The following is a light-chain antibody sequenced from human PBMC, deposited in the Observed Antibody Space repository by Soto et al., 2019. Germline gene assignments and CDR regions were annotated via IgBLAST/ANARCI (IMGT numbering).Light chain of an antibody. V-gene: IGKV3-20*01. CDR2: GTS. Sequence: EIVLTQAPGTLSLSLGERATLSCRASQSVGSCVAWYQQMPGQAPRLVIFGTSSRAAGIPDRFSASGSGTDFSLTISRLEPEDFAVYYCQHYGSSPPDTFGQGTKLEIK. CDR1: QSVGSCV. CDR3: QHYGSSPPDT. J-gene: IGKJ2*01.